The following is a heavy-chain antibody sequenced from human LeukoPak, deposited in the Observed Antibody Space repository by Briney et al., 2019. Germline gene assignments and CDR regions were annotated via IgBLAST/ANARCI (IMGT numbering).Heavy chain of an antibody. J-gene: IGHJ4*02. CDR3: AKDWKFYYVSGSFFPDN. V-gene: IGHV3-30*04. CDR2: ISHDGRKK. CDR1: GFAFSSYA. D-gene: IGHD3-10*01. Sequence: GGSLRLSCAASGFAFSSYAVHWVRQAPGKGLECVAVISHDGRKKYYADFVKGRFTISRDNSKNTLYLHMNSLIPEDTAVYFCAKDWKFYYVSGSFFPDNWGQGTLVTVSS.